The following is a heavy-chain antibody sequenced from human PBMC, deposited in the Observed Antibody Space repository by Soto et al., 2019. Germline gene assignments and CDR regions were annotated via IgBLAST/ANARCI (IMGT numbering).Heavy chain of an antibody. CDR2: ISGSGGST. CDR1: GFTFSSYA. V-gene: IGHV3-23*01. D-gene: IGHD3-3*01. Sequence: EVQLLESGGGLVQPGGSLRLSCAASGFTFSSYAMSWVRQAPGKGLEWVSAISGSGGSTYYADSVKGRFTISRDNSKNTLYLQMNRLRAEDTAVYYCAKLTTYYDFWSGPGGAFDIWGQGTMVTVSS. CDR3: AKLTTYYDFWSGPGGAFDI. J-gene: IGHJ3*02.